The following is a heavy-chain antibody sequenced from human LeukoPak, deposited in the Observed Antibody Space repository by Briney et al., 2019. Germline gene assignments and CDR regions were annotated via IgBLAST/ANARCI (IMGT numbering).Heavy chain of an antibody. J-gene: IGHJ3*02. CDR1: GFTFSSYW. CDR3: AREVGATNAFDI. CDR2: IKQDGREK. D-gene: IGHD1-26*01. V-gene: IGHV3-7*04. Sequence: PGGTLRLSCAASGFTFSSYWMSWVRQAPGKGLEWVANIKQDGREKYYVDSVKGRFTISRDNAKNSLYLQMNTLRAEDTAVYYCAREVGATNAFDIWGQGTMVTVSS.